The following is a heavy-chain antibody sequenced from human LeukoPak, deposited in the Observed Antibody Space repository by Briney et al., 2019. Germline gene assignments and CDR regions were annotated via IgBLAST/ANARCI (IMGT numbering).Heavy chain of an antibody. Sequence: GGSLRLSCAASGFTFSSYAMSWVRQAPGKGLEWVSAISGSGGSTYYADSVKGRFTISGDNSKNTLYLQMNSLRAEDTAVYYCAKSRYGSTWAFWRYWGQGTLVTVSS. D-gene: IGHD3-10*01. V-gene: IGHV3-23*01. CDR3: AKSRYGSTWAFWRY. CDR2: ISGSGGST. J-gene: IGHJ4*02. CDR1: GFTFSSYA.